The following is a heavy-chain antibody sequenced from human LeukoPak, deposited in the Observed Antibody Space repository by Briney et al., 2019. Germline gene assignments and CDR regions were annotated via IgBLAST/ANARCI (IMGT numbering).Heavy chain of an antibody. V-gene: IGHV4-34*01. Sequence: PSETLSLTCAVYGGSFSGYYWSWIRQPPGKGLEWIGEINHSGSTNYNPSLKSRVTISVDTSKNQFSLKLSSVTAADTAVYYCARFTPTSGIVGAVSHYYGMDVWGQGTTVTVSS. CDR1: GGSFSGYY. CDR2: INHSGST. CDR3: ARFTPTSGIVGAVSHYYGMDV. D-gene: IGHD1-26*01. J-gene: IGHJ6*02.